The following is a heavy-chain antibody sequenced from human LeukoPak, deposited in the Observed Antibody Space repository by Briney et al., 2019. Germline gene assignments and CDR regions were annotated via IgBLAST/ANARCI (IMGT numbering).Heavy chain of an antibody. CDR3: ARDQSNYGGNAGDDY. V-gene: IGHV1-2*02. CDR1: GYTFTGYY. J-gene: IGHJ4*02. Sequence: ASVKLSCKASGYTFTGYYMHWMRQAPGQGLEWMGWINPNSGGTNYAQKSQGRVTMTRETSISTAYMELSRLRSDDTAVYYCARDQSNYGGNAGDDYWGQGTLVTVSS. CDR2: INPNSGGT. D-gene: IGHD4-23*01.